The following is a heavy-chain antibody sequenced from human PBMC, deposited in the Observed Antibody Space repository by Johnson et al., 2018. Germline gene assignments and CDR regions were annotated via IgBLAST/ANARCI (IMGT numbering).Heavy chain of an antibody. V-gene: IGHV4-34*01. CDR2: INHSGST. CDR1: GGSFSGYY. CDR3: ARGPSIAARVYYYYYMDV. D-gene: IGHD6-6*01. Sequence: QVQLQQWGAGLLKPSETLSLTCAVYGGSFSGYYWSWIRQPPGKGLEWIGEINHSGSTNYSPSLKSRVTISVDTSKNHFSLTLNSVTAADTAVYYCARGPSIAARVYYYYYMDVWGKGTTVTVSS. J-gene: IGHJ6*03.